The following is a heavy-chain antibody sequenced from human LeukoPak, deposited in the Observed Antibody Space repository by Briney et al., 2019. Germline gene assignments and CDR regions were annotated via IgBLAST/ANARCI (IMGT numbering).Heavy chain of an antibody. CDR1: GVTFSDYY. J-gene: IGHJ4*02. V-gene: IGHV3-11*01. Sequence: GGSLRLSCAASGVTFSDYYMTWIRQAPGKGLEWASYISYSGRTIYYADSVRGRFTISRDNAKNSLYLEMKSLRAEDTAVYYCAGSYDSSGFADNWGQGTLVTVSS. CDR2: ISYSGRTI. D-gene: IGHD3-22*01. CDR3: AGSYDSSGFADN.